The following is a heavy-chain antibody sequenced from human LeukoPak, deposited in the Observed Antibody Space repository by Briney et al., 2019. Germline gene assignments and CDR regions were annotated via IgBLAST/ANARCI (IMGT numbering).Heavy chain of an antibody. V-gene: IGHV3-30*19. CDR2: ISYDGSNK. CDR3: ARDGLGQIVLRYFDWSDAFDI. D-gene: IGHD3-9*01. CDR1: GFTFSSYG. Sequence: GGSLRLSCAASGFTFSSYGMHWVRQAPGKGLEWVAVISYDGSNKYYAGSVKGRFTISRDNSKNTLYLQMNSLRAEDTAVYYCARDGLGQIVLRYFDWSDAFDIWGQGTMVTVSS. J-gene: IGHJ3*02.